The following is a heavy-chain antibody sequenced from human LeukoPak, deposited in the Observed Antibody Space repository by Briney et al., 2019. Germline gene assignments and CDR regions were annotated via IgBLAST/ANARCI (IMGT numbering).Heavy chain of an antibody. J-gene: IGHJ4*02. D-gene: IGHD6-13*01. V-gene: IGHV1-69*06. CDR2: IIPIFGTA. CDR1: GGTFSSYA. Sequence: SVKVSCKASGGTFSSYAISWVRQAPGQGLEWMGGIIPIFGTADYAQKFQGRVTITADKSTSTAYMELSSLRSEDTAVYYCARAAAGTGYYFDYWGQGTLVTVSS. CDR3: ARAAAGTGYYFDY.